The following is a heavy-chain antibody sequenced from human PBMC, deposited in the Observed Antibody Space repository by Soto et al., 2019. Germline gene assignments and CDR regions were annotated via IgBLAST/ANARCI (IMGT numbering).Heavy chain of an antibody. Sequence: EVQLVESGGGLVKPGGSLRLSCVGSGFTFSSYSVTWVRQAPGKGLEWVSYLSSSNYAQYIDSVKGRFTVSRDNARNSLFLKMNSLRVDDTAVYYCARLTGKFDFDPWGQGTLVTVSS. CDR3: ARLTGKFDFDP. CDR2: LSSSNYA. CDR1: GFTFSSYS. D-gene: IGHD3-10*01. J-gene: IGHJ5*02. V-gene: IGHV3-21*01.